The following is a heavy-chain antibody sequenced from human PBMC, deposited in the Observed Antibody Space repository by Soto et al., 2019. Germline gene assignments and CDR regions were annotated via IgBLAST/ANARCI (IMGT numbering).Heavy chain of an antibody. CDR1: GYTFTGYY. CDR3: ARSVMKALQSLVFGY. V-gene: IGHV1-2*02. J-gene: IGHJ4*02. Sequence: EASVKVSCKASGYTFTGYYMHWVRQAPGQGLEWMGWINPNSGGTNYAQKFQGRVTMTRDTSISTAYMELSRLRSDDTAVYYCARSVMKALQSLVFGYWGQGTLVTVSS. CDR2: INPNSGGT. D-gene: IGHD1-1*01.